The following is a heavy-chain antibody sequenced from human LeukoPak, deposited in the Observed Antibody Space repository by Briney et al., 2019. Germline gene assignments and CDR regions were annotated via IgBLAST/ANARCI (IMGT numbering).Heavy chain of an antibody. J-gene: IGHJ4*02. Sequence: KASETLSLTCSVSGYSISSGYFWAWIRQPPGKGLEWIGSISHSGNTYYTPSLKSRVTISADTSRNQFSLELGSVTAADTALYYCAREDGGTHSSDYWGQGTLVTVSS. CDR1: GYSISSGYF. D-gene: IGHD4-23*01. CDR2: ISHSGNT. V-gene: IGHV4-38-2*02. CDR3: AREDGGTHSSDY.